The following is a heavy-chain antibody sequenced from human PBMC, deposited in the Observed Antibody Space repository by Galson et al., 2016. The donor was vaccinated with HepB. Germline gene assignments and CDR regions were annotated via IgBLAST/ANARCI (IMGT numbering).Heavy chain of an antibody. CDR2: INTGNGIT. CDR3: ARGSSSWYWDAFDI. J-gene: IGHJ3*02. Sequence: SVKVSCKASGYIFTNYAMHWVRQAPGQRLEWMGWINTGNGITKYSQKFQGRVTNNRDTSASTAHMDLSSLRSEDTAVYYCARGSSSWYWDAFDIWGQGTLVTVSS. D-gene: IGHD6-13*01. V-gene: IGHV1-3*04. CDR1: GYIFTNYA.